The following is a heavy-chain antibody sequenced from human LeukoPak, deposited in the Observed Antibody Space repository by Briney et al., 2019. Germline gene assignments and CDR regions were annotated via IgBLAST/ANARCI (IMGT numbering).Heavy chain of an antibody. V-gene: IGHV3-7*01. J-gene: IGHJ6*03. D-gene: IGHD5-18*01. CDR1: GFMFSTYW. CDR3: ARDATMDTAMVPNYYYYMDV. CDR2: IKEDGSEE. Sequence: GGSLRLSCAASGFMFSTYWMTWVRQTPGKGLEWVANIKEDGSEEYYVDSVKGRFTISRDNAESSMYLQMNSLRAEDTAVYYCARDATMDTAMVPNYYYYMDVWGKGTTVTVSS.